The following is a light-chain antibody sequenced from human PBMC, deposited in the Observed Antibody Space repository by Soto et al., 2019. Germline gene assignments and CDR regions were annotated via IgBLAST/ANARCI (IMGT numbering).Light chain of an antibody. CDR2: GAS. J-gene: IGKJ4*01. CDR1: QSVSSSF. CDR3: QQYGSSPLT. V-gene: IGKV3-20*01. Sequence: EIVLTQSPGTLSLSRGERATLSCRASQSVSSSFLAWYQQKPGQAPRLLIYGASSRATGIPDRFSGSGSGTDFTLTISRLEPEDVAVYYCQQYGSSPLTFGGGTKVEIK.